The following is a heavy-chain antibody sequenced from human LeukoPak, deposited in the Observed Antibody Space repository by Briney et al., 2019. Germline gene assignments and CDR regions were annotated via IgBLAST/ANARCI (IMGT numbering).Heavy chain of an antibody. V-gene: IGHV1-2*02. CDR3: ARLFGSGWFYFDY. CDR1: GYTFTAYY. J-gene: IGHJ4*02. Sequence: GASVKVSCRASGYTFTAYYIHWVRQAPGQGLEWMGWIAPHNGGTNYAQKFQDRVTMTWGTSISTAYMELTRLTSDDTAVYYCARLFGSGWFYFDYWGQGTLVTVSS. D-gene: IGHD6-19*01. CDR2: IAPHNGGT.